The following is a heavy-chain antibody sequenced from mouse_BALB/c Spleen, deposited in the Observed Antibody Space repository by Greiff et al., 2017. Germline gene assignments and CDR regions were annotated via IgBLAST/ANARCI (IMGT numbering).Heavy chain of an antibody. CDR1: GFTFTDYY. V-gene: IGHV7-3*02. CDR3: ARDNGNWYFDV. Sequence: EVMLVESGGGLVQPGGSLRLSCATSGFTFTDYYMSWVRQPPGKALEWLGFIRNKANGYTTEYSASVKGRFTISRDNSQSILYLQMNTLRAEDSATYYCARDNGNWYFDVWGAGTTVTVSS. J-gene: IGHJ1*01. CDR2: IRNKANGYTT.